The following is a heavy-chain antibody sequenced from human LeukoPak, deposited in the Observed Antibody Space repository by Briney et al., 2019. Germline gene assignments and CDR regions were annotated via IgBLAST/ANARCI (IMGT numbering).Heavy chain of an antibody. J-gene: IGHJ4*02. D-gene: IGHD1-7*01. CDR2: IYRSSST. CDR1: GGSISSSSSY. Sequence: KPSETLSLTCTVSGGSISSSSSYWGWIRQPPGKGLEWIGTIYRSSSTYYNPSLKSRVTISVGTSKKQFSLKLTSVTAADTAVYYCASPGNLRDYYFDHWGQGILVTVSS. CDR3: ASPGNLRDYYFDH. V-gene: IGHV4-39*07.